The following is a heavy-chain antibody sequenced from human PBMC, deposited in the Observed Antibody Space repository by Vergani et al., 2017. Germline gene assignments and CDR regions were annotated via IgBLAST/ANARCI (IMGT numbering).Heavy chain of an antibody. J-gene: IGHJ6*03. CDR3: ARLTVYIVATKKANYYYYYYMDV. CDR2: IIPIFGTA. CDR1: GGTFSSYA. Sequence: QVQLVQSGAEVKKPGSSVKVSCKASGGTFSSYAISWVRQAPGQGLEWMGGIIPIFGTANYAQKFQGRVTITADKSTSTAYMELSSLRSEDTAVYYCARLTVYIVATKKANYYYYYYMDVWGKGTTVTVSS. D-gene: IGHD5-12*01. V-gene: IGHV1-69*06.